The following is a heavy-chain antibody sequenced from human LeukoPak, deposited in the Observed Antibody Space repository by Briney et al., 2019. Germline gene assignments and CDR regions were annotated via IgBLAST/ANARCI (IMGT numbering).Heavy chain of an antibody. Sequence: PGGSLRLSCAASGFTFSSYSMNWVREAPGKGLELVSSISSSSSYIYYADSVKGRFTISRDNSKNTLYLQMNSLRAEDTAVYYCAKDPRYSSGWISWGFDYCGQRALVTVSS. CDR1: GFTFSSYS. CDR2: ISSSSSYI. CDR3: AKDPRYSSGWISWGFDY. V-gene: IGHV3-21*04. J-gene: IGHJ4*02. D-gene: IGHD6-19*01.